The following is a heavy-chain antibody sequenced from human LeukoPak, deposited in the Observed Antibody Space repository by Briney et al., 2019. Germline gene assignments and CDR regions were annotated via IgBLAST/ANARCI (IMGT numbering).Heavy chain of an antibody. V-gene: IGHV1-69*05. CDR1: GGASSNFP. CDR2: IIPISGIV. CDR3: ASGGSRGYYYHDF. Sequence: ASVKVSCKASGGASSNFPISWVRQAPGQGLQWMGAIIPISGIVNYAQKFQGRVTITRDESTGTAYMELSGLTSEDTAVYYCASGGSRGYYYHDFWGQGTQVTVSS. D-gene: IGHD3-22*01. J-gene: IGHJ4*02.